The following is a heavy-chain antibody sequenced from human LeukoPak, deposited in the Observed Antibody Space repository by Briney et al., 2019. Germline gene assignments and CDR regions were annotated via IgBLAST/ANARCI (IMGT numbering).Heavy chain of an antibody. CDR3: ARRTVDSSGYYWFDP. V-gene: IGHV5-51*01. J-gene: IGHJ5*02. Sequence: GESLKISCKGSGYSFTSYWVGWVRQMPGKGLEWMGIIYPGDSDTRYCPSFQGQVIISADKSISTAYLQWSSLKASDTAMYYCARRTVDSSGYYWFDPWGQGTLVTVSS. D-gene: IGHD3-22*01. CDR2: IYPGDSDT. CDR1: GYSFTSYW.